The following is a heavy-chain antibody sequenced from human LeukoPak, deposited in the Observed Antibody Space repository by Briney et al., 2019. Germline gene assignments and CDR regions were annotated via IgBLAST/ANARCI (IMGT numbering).Heavy chain of an antibody. Sequence: GGSLRLSCAASGFTFSSYAMSWVRQAPGKGLEWVSAISGSGGSTYYADSVKGRFTISRDNSKDTLYLQMSSLRVEDTAVYFCAKGEGYCGGGTCYRYFDSWGQGTLVTVSS. D-gene: IGHD2-15*01. V-gene: IGHV3-23*01. CDR1: GFTFSSYA. J-gene: IGHJ4*02. CDR2: ISGSGGST. CDR3: AKGEGYCGGGTCYRYFDS.